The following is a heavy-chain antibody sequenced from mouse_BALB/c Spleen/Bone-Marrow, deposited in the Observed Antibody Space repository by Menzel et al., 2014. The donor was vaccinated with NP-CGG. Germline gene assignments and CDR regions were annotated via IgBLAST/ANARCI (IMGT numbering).Heavy chain of an antibody. CDR2: IDPANGNT. J-gene: IGHJ1*01. Sequence: EVKLQESGAELVKPGASVKLSCTASGFNIKDTYMHWVKQRPEQGLEWIGRIDPANGNTKYDPKFQGKATITADTSSNTAFLQLSSLTSEDTAVYYCASYYYGRYFDVWGAGTTVTLSS. CDR3: ASYYYGRYFDV. V-gene: IGHV14-3*02. CDR1: GFNIKDTY. D-gene: IGHD1-1*01.